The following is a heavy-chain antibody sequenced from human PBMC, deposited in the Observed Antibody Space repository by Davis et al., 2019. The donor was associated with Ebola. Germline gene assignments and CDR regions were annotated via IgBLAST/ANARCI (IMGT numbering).Heavy chain of an antibody. J-gene: IGHJ4*02. Sequence: MPSETLSLTCAVSGDSINSRNWWSWVRQPPGKGLEWIGEIYHSGSTNYNPSLKSRVTISVDKSKNQFSLKLSSVTAADTAVYYCARAGSSGWYIDYWGQGTLVTVSS. V-gene: IGHV4-4*02. CDR1: GDSINSRNW. CDR2: IYHSGST. D-gene: IGHD6-19*01. CDR3: ARAGSSGWYIDY.